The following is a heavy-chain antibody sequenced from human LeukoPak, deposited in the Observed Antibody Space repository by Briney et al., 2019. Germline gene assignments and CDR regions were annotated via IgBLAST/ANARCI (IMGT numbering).Heavy chain of an antibody. J-gene: IGHJ4*02. V-gene: IGHV3-66*01. Sequence: GGSLRLSCAASGFTVSDNYMSWVRQAPGKGLEWVSLIYNDGSASYADSVKGRFTISRDNSKNTLYLQMNSLRAEDTAVYYCARDNRIAVGIENFDYWGQGTLVTVSS. CDR3: ARDNRIAVGIENFDY. D-gene: IGHD6-19*01. CDR1: GFTVSDNY. CDR2: IYNDGSA.